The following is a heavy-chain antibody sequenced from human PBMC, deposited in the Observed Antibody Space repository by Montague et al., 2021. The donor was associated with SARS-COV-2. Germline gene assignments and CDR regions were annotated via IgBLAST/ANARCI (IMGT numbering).Heavy chain of an antibody. CDR3: GRAYSGGLMGPLENYFDL. Sequence: SQTLSLTCSVSGGSISSSGYFWNWIRQHPGKGLVWLGYISHSGTTYYNLSLQSRVTISIDTSENQFSLKLNSVTAADTAVYYCGRAYSGGLMGPLENYFDLWGQGAPVTVSP. CDR1: GGSISSSGYF. J-gene: IGHJ4*02. D-gene: IGHD2-21*01. CDR2: ISHSGTT. V-gene: IGHV4-31*03.